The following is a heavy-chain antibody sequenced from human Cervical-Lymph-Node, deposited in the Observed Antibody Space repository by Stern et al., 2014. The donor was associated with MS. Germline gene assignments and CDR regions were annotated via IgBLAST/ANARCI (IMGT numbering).Heavy chain of an antibody. CDR2: TSSSGSDR. CDR3: ARDRIAVDGNWFDT. D-gene: IGHD6-19*01. J-gene: IGHJ5*02. Sequence: QVQLVQSGGGLVKPGGSLRLSCAASGFSFSDFSMNWIRQAPGQGLEWVSYTSSSGSDRLYADSVKGRFTVSRDGAKNSVYLQMNSLRAEDTAIYYCARDRIAVDGNWFDTWGQGTLVSVSS. V-gene: IGHV3-11*01. CDR1: GFSFSDFS.